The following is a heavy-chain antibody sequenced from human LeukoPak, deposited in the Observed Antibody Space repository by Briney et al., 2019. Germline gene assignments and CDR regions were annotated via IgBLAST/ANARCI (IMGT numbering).Heavy chain of an antibody. Sequence: SETLSLTCTVSGGSISSSSYYWGWNRQPPGKGLEWIGSIYYSGSTYYNPSLKSRVTISVDTSKNQFSLKLSSVTAADTAVYYCARNSLGYCSSTSCLRNYYYYYMDVWGKGTTVTVSS. D-gene: IGHD2-2*01. V-gene: IGHV4-39*07. J-gene: IGHJ6*03. CDR1: GGSISSSSYY. CDR3: ARNSLGYCSSTSCLRNYYYYYMDV. CDR2: IYYSGST.